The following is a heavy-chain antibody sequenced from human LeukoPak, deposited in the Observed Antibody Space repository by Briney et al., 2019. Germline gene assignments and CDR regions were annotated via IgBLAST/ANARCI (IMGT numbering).Heavy chain of an antibody. CDR2: ISGSGGST. CDR1: GFTFSSYA. J-gene: IGHJ4*02. V-gene: IGHV3-23*01. D-gene: IGHD6-19*01. CDR3: AKDFRGWVPEYYFDY. Sequence: GGSLRLSCAASGFTFSSYAMSWVRQAPGKGLEWVSAISGSGGSTYYADSVKGRFTISRDNSKNTLYLQMNSLRAEDTAVYYCAKDFRGWVPEYYFDYWSQGTLVTVSS.